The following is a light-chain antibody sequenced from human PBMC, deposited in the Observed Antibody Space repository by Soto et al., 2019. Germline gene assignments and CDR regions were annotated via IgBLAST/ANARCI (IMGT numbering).Light chain of an antibody. J-gene: IGKJ3*01. CDR2: GAS. CDR3: QQYNKWPLFT. CDR1: QSVGTN. V-gene: IGKV3-15*01. Sequence: ERVMTQSPATLSVSPGERATLSCRASQSVGTNLAWYQQRPGQAPRLLIYGASTRATGIPARFSGSGSGPEFTLTISSLQSEDFALYYCQQYNKWPLFTFGPGTRVDIK.